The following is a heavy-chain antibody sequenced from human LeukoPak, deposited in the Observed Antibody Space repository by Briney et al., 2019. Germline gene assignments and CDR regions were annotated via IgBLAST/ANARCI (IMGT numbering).Heavy chain of an antibody. CDR3: ARLSTSRPIGWFDP. J-gene: IGHJ5*02. V-gene: IGHV4-38-2*01. D-gene: IGHD2-2*01. CDR1: GYSISSGYY. Sequence: PSETLSLTCAVSGYSISSGYYCGWIRQPPGKGLEWIGSIYHSGSAYYNPSPKSRVTISVDTSKNQFSLKLSSVTAADTAVYYCARLSTSRPIGWFDPWGQGTLVTVSS. CDR2: IYHSGSA.